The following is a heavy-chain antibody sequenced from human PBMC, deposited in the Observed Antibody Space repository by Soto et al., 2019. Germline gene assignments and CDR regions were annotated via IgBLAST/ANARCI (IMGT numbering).Heavy chain of an antibody. Sequence: GGSLRLSCAASGFTVSSNYMSWVRQAPGKGLEWVSVIYSGGSTYYADSVKGRFTISRDNSKNTLYLQMNSLRAEDTAVYYCARVSPDFWSGYPDAFDIWGQGTVVTVSS. CDR1: GFTVSSNY. V-gene: IGHV3-66*01. CDR2: IYSGGST. J-gene: IGHJ3*02. CDR3: ARVSPDFWSGYPDAFDI. D-gene: IGHD3-3*01.